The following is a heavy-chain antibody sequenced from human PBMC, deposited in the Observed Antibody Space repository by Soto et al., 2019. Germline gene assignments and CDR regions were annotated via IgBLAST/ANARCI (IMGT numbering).Heavy chain of an antibody. CDR1: GGSISSGGYY. D-gene: IGHD3-22*01. Sequence: PSETLSLTCTVSGGSISSGGYYWSWIRQHPGKGLEWIGYIYYSGSTYYNPSLKSRVTISVDTSKNQFSLKLSSVTAADTAVYYCARATYDSPRHQYYFDYWGQGTLVTVSS. CDR3: ARATYDSPRHQYYFDY. CDR2: IYYSGST. V-gene: IGHV4-31*03. J-gene: IGHJ4*02.